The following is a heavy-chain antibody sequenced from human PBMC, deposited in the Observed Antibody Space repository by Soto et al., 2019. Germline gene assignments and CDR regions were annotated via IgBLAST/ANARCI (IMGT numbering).Heavy chain of an antibody. D-gene: IGHD6-13*01. V-gene: IGHV4-34*01. CDR2: INHSGST. CDR3: ARGRGSSSWYEGYFDY. Sequence: SETLTLTCAVYGGSFSGYYWSWIRQPPRKGLEWIGEINHSGSTNYNPSLKSRVTISVDTSKNQFSLKLSSVTAADTAVYYCARGRGSSSWYEGYFDYWGQGTLVTVS. J-gene: IGHJ4*02. CDR1: GGSFSGYY.